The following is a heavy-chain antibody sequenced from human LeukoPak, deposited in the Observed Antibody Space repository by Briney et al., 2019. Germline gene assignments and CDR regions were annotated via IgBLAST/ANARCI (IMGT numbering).Heavy chain of an antibody. CDR3: ARDLGSSATSTNWFDP. J-gene: IGHJ5*02. D-gene: IGHD6-6*01. CDR2: ISAYNGNT. CDR1: GYTFTSYG. Sequence: ASVKVSCKASGYTFTSYGISWVRQAPGQGLDWMGWISAYNGNTNYAQKLQGRVTMTTDTSTSTAYMELRSLRSDDTAVYYCARDLGSSATSTNWFDPWGQGTLVTVSS. V-gene: IGHV1-18*01.